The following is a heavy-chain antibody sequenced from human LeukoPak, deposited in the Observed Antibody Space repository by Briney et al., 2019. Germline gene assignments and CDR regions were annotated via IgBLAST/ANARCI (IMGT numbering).Heavy chain of an antibody. CDR1: GFTFSSYS. CDR3: AKGRDAFDI. V-gene: IGHV3-7*03. J-gene: IGHJ3*02. CDR2: IKQDGSEK. Sequence: PGGSLRLSCAASGFTFSSYSMNWVRQAPGKGLEWVANIKQDGSEKYYVDSVKGRFTISRDNAKNSLYLQMSSLRAEDTAVYYCAKGRDAFDIWGQGTMVTVSS.